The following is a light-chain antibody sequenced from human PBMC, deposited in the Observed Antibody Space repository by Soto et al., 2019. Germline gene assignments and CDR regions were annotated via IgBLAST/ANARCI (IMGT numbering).Light chain of an antibody. CDR2: VAS. CDR3: QQCHNWPHT. V-gene: IGKV3-15*01. J-gene: IGKJ2*01. Sequence: EIVLTQSPATLSVSPGERATLSCRASQSVNQKLGWYQQKPGQAPRLRIYVASYRATGIPARFSGSGSGTEYTLTISNLQAEDFAVYYCQQCHNWPHTFGQGTRLEIK. CDR1: QSVNQK.